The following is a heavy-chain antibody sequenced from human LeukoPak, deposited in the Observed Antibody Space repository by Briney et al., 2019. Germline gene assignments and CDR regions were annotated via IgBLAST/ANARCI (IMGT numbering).Heavy chain of an antibody. Sequence: PSETLSLTCAVYGGSFSGYYWSWVRQAPGKGLEWVANIKQDGSEKYYVDSVKGRFTISRDNAKNSLYLQMNSLRAEDTAVYYCARAEYDYVWGSYRHEYYFDYWGQGTLVTVSS. CDR2: IKQDGSEK. CDR1: GGSFSGYY. J-gene: IGHJ4*02. V-gene: IGHV3-7*01. D-gene: IGHD3-16*02. CDR3: ARAEYDYVWGSYRHEYYFDY.